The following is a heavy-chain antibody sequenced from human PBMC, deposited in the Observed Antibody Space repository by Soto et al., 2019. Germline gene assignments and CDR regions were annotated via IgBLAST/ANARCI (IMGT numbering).Heavy chain of an antibody. CDR1: GGPISTYY. V-gene: IGHV4-59*01. CDR3: ARAGFVVVPAAVLYFDY. Sequence: SETLSHTCTVSGGPISTYYWSWIRQPPGKGLEWIGYIYYSGSTNYNPSLKSRVTMSVDTSKNQFSLKLSSATAADTAVYYCARAGFVVVPAAVLYFDYWGQGTLVTVSS. D-gene: IGHD2-2*01. J-gene: IGHJ4*02. CDR2: IYYSGST.